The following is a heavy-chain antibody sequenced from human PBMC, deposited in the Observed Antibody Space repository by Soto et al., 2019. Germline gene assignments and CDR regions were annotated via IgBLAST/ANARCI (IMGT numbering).Heavy chain of an antibody. J-gene: IGHJ4*02. CDR2: INPDSGAT. Sequence: HENLVQSGAEVKRPGASLKVSCKASGSSFTGYYIHWVRQAPGQGLEWMGWINPDSGATNYAQNFQGRVTLTSDTSISTSSMDLTRLTSDDTAVYYCARGDDGAGGYPFPYFDYWGQGTLVIVSS. CDR1: GSSFTGYY. CDR3: ARGDDGAGGYPFPYFDY. D-gene: IGHD2-8*02. V-gene: IGHV1-2*02.